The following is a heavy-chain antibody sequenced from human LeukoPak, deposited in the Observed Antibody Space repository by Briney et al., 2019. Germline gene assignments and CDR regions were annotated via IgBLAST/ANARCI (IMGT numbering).Heavy chain of an antibody. V-gene: IGHV4-59*01. CDR2: IYYSGST. CDR1: GGSISSYY. J-gene: IGHJ4*02. Sequence: PSETLSLTCTVSGGSISSYYWSWLRQPPGKGLEWIGYIYYSGSTNYNPSLKSRVTISVDTSKNQFSLKLSSVTAADTAVYYCARDLEGYFYYWGQGTLVTVSS. CDR3: ARDLEGYFYY. D-gene: IGHD2/OR15-2a*01.